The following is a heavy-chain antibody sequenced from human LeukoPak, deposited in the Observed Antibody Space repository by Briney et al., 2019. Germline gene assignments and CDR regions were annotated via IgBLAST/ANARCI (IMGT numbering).Heavy chain of an antibody. CDR1: GYTFNGYY. V-gene: IGHV1-69*13. Sequence: SVKVSCKSSGYTFNGYYMHWVRQVPGQGLEWMGGIIPMFGTPNYAQKFQGRVTISADDSTSTAYMELTNLRSEDTAVYYCARGSTRPYCRGGSCHTGFHWFDPWGQGTLVTVSS. CDR3: ARGSTRPYCRGGSCHTGFHWFDP. D-gene: IGHD2-15*01. CDR2: IIPMFGTP. J-gene: IGHJ5*02.